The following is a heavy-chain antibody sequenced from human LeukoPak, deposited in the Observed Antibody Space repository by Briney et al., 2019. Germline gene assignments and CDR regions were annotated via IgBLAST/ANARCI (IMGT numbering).Heavy chain of an antibody. CDR3: SMIVDPYYFDY. V-gene: IGHV3-7*01. CDR1: GFTFSSYW. D-gene: IGHD3-22*01. CDR2: IKQDGSEK. J-gene: IGHJ4*02. Sequence: GGSLRLSCAASGFTFSSYWMSWVRQAPGNGLEWVANIKQDGSEKYYVDSVKGRFTISRDNAKNSLYLQMNSLRAEDTAVYYCSMIVDPYYFDYWGQGTLVTVSS.